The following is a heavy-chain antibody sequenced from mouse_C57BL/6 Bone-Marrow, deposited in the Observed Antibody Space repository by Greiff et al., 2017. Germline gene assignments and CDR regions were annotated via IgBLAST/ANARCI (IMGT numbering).Heavy chain of an antibody. V-gene: IGHV5-6*02. CDR3: ARRRAETY. Sequence: EVKLVESGGDLVKPGGSLTLSCAASGFTFSSYGMSWVRQTPDKRLEWVATISSGGSYTYYPASVKGRFTISRDNAKNTLYLQMSRLKSEDTAMYDCARRRAETYWGQGTLVTVSA. J-gene: IGHJ3*01. CDR2: ISSGGSYT. CDR1: GFTFSSYG. D-gene: IGHD3-3*01.